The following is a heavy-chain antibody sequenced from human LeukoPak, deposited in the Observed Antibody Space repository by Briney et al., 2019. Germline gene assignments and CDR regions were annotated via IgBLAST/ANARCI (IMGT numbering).Heavy chain of an antibody. CDR3: RAATKYLDYYYDY. D-gene: IGHD3-22*01. CDR1: GFTFSSYG. Sequence: GGSLRLSCAASGFTFSSYGMHWVRQAPGKGLEWVAVISYDGSNKYYADSVRGRFTISRDNSKDTLYLQMSSLRIEDTAVYYCRAATKYLDYYYDYWGQGTLVTVSS. V-gene: IGHV3-30*03. J-gene: IGHJ4*02. CDR2: ISYDGSNK.